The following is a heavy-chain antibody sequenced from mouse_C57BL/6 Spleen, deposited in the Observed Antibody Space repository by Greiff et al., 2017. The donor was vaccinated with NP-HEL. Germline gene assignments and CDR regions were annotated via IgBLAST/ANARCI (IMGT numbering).Heavy chain of an antibody. V-gene: IGHV1-15*01. CDR1: GYTFTDYE. J-gene: IGHJ3*01. CDR3: TRERLGRGGFAY. CDR2: IDPETGGT. D-gene: IGHD4-1*01. Sequence: QVQLQQSGAELVRPGASVTLSCKASGYTFTDYEMHWVKQTPVHGLEWIGAIDPETGGTAYNQKFKGKAILTADKSSSTAYMELRSLTSEDSAVYYCTRERLGRGGFAYWGQGTLVTVSA.